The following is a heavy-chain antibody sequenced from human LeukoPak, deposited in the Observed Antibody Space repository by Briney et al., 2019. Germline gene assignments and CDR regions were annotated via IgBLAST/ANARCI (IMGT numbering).Heavy chain of an antibody. J-gene: IGHJ5*02. CDR1: GGSISSSSYY. D-gene: IGHD3-10*01. Sequence: SETLSLTCTVSGGSISSSSYYWGWIRQPPGKGLEWIGSIYYSGSTYYNPSLKSRVTISVDTSKNQFSLKLSSVTAADTAVYYCARVDYYGSGSYGWFDPWGQGTLVTVSS. CDR3: ARVDYYGSGSYGWFDP. CDR2: IYYSGST. V-gene: IGHV4-39*07.